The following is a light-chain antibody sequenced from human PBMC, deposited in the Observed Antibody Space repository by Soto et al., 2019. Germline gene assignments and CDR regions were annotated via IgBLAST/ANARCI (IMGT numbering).Light chain of an antibody. CDR3: QQYGSSPPSST. J-gene: IGKJ5*01. CDR1: QSFNSIY. V-gene: IGKV3-20*01. Sequence: EIVLPQSPGTLSLSPGARATLSCRARQSFNSIYLAWYQQKPGQAPRLLIYGASSRATGIPDRFSGSGSGTDFTLTISRLEPEDFAVYYCQQYGSSPPSSTVGQGTRLEI. CDR2: GAS.